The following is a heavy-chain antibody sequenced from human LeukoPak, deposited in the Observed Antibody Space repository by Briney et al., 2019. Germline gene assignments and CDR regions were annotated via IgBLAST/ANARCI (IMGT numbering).Heavy chain of an antibody. V-gene: IGHV3-21*01. J-gene: IGHJ2*01. CDR2: ISSSSSYI. D-gene: IGHD5-12*01. CDR1: GFTFSSYS. CDR3: AREGRRLRFRYFDL. Sequence: GGSLRLSCAASGFTFSSYSMNWVRQGPGKGLEWVSSISSSSSYIYYADSVKGRFTISRDNAKNSLYLQMNSLRAEDTAVYYCAREGRRLRFRYFDLWGRGTLVTVSS.